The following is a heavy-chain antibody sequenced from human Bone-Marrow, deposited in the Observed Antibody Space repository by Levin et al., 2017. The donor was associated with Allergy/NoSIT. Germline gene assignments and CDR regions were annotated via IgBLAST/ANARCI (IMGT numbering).Heavy chain of an antibody. Sequence: ASVKVSCKASGYTFTSYDINWVRQATGQGLEWMGWMNPNSGNTGYAQKFQGRVTMTRNTSISTAYMELSSLRSEDTAVYYCARGRGITIFGAGHDGMDVWGQGTTVTVSS. CDR1: GYTFTSYD. V-gene: IGHV1-8*01. J-gene: IGHJ6*02. CDR2: MNPNSGNT. D-gene: IGHD3-3*01. CDR3: ARGRGITIFGAGHDGMDV.